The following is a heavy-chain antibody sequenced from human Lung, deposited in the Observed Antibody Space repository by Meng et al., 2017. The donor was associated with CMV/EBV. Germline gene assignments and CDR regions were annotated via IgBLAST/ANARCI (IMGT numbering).Heavy chain of an antibody. Sequence: GGSLRLXCAASGFSLGDYSMNWVRQAPGKGLEWVSISSKSEGYIRYADSVKGRFTISRDNAKNSLSLQMNNLRAEDTAVYYCARCYDFWSGYYSDYWGQGXLVTVSS. CDR3: ARCYDFWSGYYSDY. J-gene: IGHJ4*02. V-gene: IGHV3-21*04. CDR2: SSKSEGYI. D-gene: IGHD3-3*01. CDR1: GFSLGDYS.